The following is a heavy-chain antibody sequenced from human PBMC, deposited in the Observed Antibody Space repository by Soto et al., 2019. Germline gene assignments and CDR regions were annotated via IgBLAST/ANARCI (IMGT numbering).Heavy chain of an antibody. CDR1: GYTFTSYY. CDR3: AGGNYYDSSGYLGAFDF. Sequence: ASVKVSCKASGYTFTSYYMHWVRQAPGQGLEWMGIINPSGGSTSYAQKFQGRVTMTRDTSTSTVYMELSSLRSEDTAVYYCAGGNYYDSSGYLGAFDFCGQGTLVTVSS. D-gene: IGHD3-22*01. J-gene: IGHJ4*02. CDR2: INPSGGST. V-gene: IGHV1-46*01.